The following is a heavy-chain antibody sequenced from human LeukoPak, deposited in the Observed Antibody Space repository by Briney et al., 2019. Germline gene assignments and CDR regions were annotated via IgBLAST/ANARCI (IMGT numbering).Heavy chain of an antibody. CDR1: GGTFSSYA. J-gene: IGHJ6*03. CDR2: TIPIFGAA. D-gene: IGHD3-3*01. CDR3: ARERVGANYYYYYYMDV. Sequence: GASVKVSCKASGGTFSSYAISWVRQAPGQGLEWMGRTIPIFGAANYAQKFQGRVTITTDESTSTAYMELSSLRSEDTAVYYCARERVGANYYYYYYMDVWGKGTTVTVSS. V-gene: IGHV1-69*05.